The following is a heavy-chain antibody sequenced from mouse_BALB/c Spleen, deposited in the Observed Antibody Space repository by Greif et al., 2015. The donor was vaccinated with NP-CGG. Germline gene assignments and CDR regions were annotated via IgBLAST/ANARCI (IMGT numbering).Heavy chain of an antibody. CDR2: IYPGDGDT. V-gene: IGHV1-87*01. Sequence: VKLMESGAELARPGASVKLSCKASGYTFTSYWMQWVKQRPGQGLEWIGAIYPGDGDTRYTQKFKGKATLTADKSSSTAYMRLSSLASEDSAVYYCASSGNLYCDYAMDFWGQGTSVTVSS. J-gene: IGHJ4*01. CDR3: ASSGNLYCDYAMDF. D-gene: IGHD3-1*01. CDR1: GYTFTSYW.